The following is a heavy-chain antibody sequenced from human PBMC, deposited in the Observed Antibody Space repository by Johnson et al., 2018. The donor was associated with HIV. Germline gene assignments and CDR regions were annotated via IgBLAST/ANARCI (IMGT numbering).Heavy chain of an antibody. CDR2: ISWNSGSI. Sequence: VYLVESGGGLVQPGRSLRLSCAASGFTFDDYAMHWVRQAPGKGLEWVSGISWNSGSIGYADSVKGRFTISRDNAKNSLYLQMNSLRAEDTAVYYSAREMNAGNDAFDIWGQGTMVTVS. V-gene: IGHV3-9*01. J-gene: IGHJ3*02. CDR1: GFTFDDYA. CDR3: AREMNAGNDAFDI.